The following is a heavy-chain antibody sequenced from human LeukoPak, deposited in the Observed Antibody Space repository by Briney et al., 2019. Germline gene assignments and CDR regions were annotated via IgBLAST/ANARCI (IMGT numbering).Heavy chain of an antibody. Sequence: ASVKVSCKASGYTFTSYGISWVRQAPGQGLEWMGWISAYNGNTNYAQKLQGRVTMTTDTTTSTAYMELRSLRSDDTAVYFCARVIAVAEMDYWGQGTLVTVSS. V-gene: IGHV1-18*01. J-gene: IGHJ4*02. CDR1: GYTFTSYG. CDR2: ISAYNGNT. CDR3: ARVIAVAEMDY. D-gene: IGHD6-19*01.